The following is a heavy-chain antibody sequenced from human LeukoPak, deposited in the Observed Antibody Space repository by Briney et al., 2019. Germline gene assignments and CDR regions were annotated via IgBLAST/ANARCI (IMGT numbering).Heavy chain of an antibody. J-gene: IGHJ3*02. Sequence: GESLRLSCAASGFTFSSYSMNWVRQAPGKGLEWVSSISSSSSYIYYADSVKGRFTISRDNAKNSLYLQMNSLRAEDTAVYYCARGEISGSYFGHDAFDIWGQGTMVTVSS. V-gene: IGHV3-21*01. D-gene: IGHD1-26*01. CDR2: ISSSSSYI. CDR1: GFTFSSYS. CDR3: ARGEISGSYFGHDAFDI.